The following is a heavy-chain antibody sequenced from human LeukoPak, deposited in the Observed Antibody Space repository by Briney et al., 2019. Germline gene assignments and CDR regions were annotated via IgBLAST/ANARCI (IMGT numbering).Heavy chain of an antibody. CDR3: ARARYVNSFYAFDI. Sequence: KPSETLSLTCTVSGGSISSYYWSWIRLPPGKGLEWIGYLSKSGNTNYSPSLKSRVTIFGDTSKNQFFLKLSSVTAADTAVYYCARARYVNSFYAFDIWGQGTLVTVS. CDR1: GGSISSYY. D-gene: IGHD3-9*01. J-gene: IGHJ3*02. V-gene: IGHV4-59*01. CDR2: LSKSGNT.